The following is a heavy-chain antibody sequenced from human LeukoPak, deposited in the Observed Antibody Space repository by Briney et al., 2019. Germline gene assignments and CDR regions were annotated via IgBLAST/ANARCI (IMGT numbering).Heavy chain of an antibody. Sequence: PGGSLRLSCAASGFPFNAYWMTWVRQAPGKGLEWVSAISGSGATTHYADSVKGRFTISRDNSKNTVYLQMNSLRAEDTAVYYCAKDGQYDFRDLDYWGQGTLVTVSS. CDR3: AKDGQYDFRDLDY. CDR2: ISGSGATT. V-gene: IGHV3-23*01. D-gene: IGHD3-3*01. CDR1: GFPFNAYW. J-gene: IGHJ4*02.